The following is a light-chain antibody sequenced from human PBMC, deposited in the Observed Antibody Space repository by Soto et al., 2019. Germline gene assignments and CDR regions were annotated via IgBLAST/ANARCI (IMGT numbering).Light chain of an antibody. Sequence: EIVLTQSPGTLSLSPGERATLSCRASQSVSSSYLAWYQQKPGQAPRLLIYGASSRATGIPDRFSGSGSGTDFTLTISRLEPEDFAVYYCQQYGSSWTFGQGTTVKSN. CDR3: QQYGSSWT. CDR2: GAS. V-gene: IGKV3-20*01. CDR1: QSVSSSY. J-gene: IGKJ1*01.